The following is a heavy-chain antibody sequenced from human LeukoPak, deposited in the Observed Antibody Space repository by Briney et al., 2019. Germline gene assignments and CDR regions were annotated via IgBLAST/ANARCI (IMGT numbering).Heavy chain of an antibody. J-gene: IGHJ4*02. Sequence: SETLSLTCTVSGDSISSYYWSWIRQPPGKGLEWIGYIYYSGSTKYNPSLKSRVTISVDTSKNQFSLKLRSVTAADTAMYYCARGGGYYYDPFKYWGQGTLVTVSS. CDR1: GDSISSYY. V-gene: IGHV4-59*01. CDR2: IYYSGST. CDR3: ARGGGYYYDPFKY. D-gene: IGHD3-22*01.